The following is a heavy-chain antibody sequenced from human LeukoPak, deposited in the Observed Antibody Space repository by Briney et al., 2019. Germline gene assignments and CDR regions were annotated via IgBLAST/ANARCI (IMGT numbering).Heavy chain of an antibody. CDR3: ARAARQGFTMIVVPFFYFDL. D-gene: IGHD3-22*01. V-gene: IGHV4-34*01. CDR1: GGSFSGYY. Sequence: SETLSLTCAVYGGSFSGYYWSWIRQPPGKGLEWIGEINHSGSTNYNPSLKSRVTISVDTSKNQFSLKLSSVTAADSAVYYCARAARQGFTMIVVPFFYFDLWGRGTLVTVSS. J-gene: IGHJ2*01. CDR2: INHSGST.